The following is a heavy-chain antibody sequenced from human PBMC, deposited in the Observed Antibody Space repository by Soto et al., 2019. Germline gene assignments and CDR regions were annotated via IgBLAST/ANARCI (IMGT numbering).Heavy chain of an antibody. CDR3: ARGGTLVRGIVTDVGWFDP. CDR1: GGSISSDDHY. CDR2: IFYSGST. Sequence: SETLSLTCTVSGGSISSDDHYWSWIRQPPGQGLEWIGYIFYSGSTFYHPSLKSRVTISVDTSKNQFSLKLNSVTAADTAVYYCARGGTLVRGIVTDVGWFDPWGQGTLVTVSS. D-gene: IGHD3-10*01. J-gene: IGHJ5*02. V-gene: IGHV4-30-4*01.